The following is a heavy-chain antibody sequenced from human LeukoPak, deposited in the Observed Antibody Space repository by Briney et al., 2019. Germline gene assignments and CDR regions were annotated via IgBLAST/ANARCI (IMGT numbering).Heavy chain of an antibody. V-gene: IGHV3-23*01. CDR2: ISGSTGST. D-gene: IGHD3-9*01. Sequence: GGSLRLSCAASGFTFSNYAMNWVRQAPGKGLEWVSLISGSTGSTYYADSAKGRFSISRDNSKNTVYLQMNSLRAEDTAVYYCAKVPHYDILTGYLGETDYWGQGTLVTVSS. CDR1: GFTFSNYA. J-gene: IGHJ4*02. CDR3: AKVPHYDILTGYLGETDY.